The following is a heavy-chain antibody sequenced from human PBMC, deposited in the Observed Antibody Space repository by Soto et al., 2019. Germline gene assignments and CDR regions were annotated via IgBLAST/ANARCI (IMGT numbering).Heavy chain of an antibody. Sequence: PVEALNVSWTGSGYSFTSCWTGCVSQMPGKGLEWMGIIYPADSDTRYSPSFQGQVTISADKSITTAYLQWSSLKDSDTAMYYCARRNNLEWPYWGQGTLVTVSS. CDR1: GYSFTSCW. D-gene: IGHD3-3*01. V-gene: IGHV5-51*01. CDR2: IYPADSDT. CDR3: ARRNNLEWPY. J-gene: IGHJ4*02.